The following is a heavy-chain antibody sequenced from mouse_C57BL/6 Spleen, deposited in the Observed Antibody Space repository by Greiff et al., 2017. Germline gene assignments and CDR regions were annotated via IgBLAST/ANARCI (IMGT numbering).Heavy chain of an antibody. CDR3: AIGEVGLWYFDV. CDR1: GYTFTSYW. CDR2: IHPSDSDT. D-gene: IGHD4-1*01. J-gene: IGHJ1*03. Sequence: QVQLQQPGAELVKPGASVKVSCKASGYTFTSYWMHWVKQRPGQGLEWIGRIHPSDSDTNYNQKFKGKATLTVDKASSTAYMQLSSRTSEDAAVYYCAIGEVGLWYFDVWGTGTTVTVSS. V-gene: IGHV1-74*01.